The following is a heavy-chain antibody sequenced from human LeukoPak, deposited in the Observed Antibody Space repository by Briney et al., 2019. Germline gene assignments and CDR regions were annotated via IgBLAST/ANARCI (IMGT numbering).Heavy chain of an antibody. Sequence: PGGSLRLSCAASGFTFSSYGMHWVRQAPGKGLEWVAFIRYDGSNKYYADSVKGRFTISRDNSKNTLYLQMNSLRAEDTAVYYCAKDGEKYCSGGSCYDFDYWGQGTLVTVSS. J-gene: IGHJ4*02. CDR2: IRYDGSNK. CDR1: GFTFSSYG. CDR3: AKDGEKYCSGGSCYDFDY. D-gene: IGHD2-15*01. V-gene: IGHV3-30*02.